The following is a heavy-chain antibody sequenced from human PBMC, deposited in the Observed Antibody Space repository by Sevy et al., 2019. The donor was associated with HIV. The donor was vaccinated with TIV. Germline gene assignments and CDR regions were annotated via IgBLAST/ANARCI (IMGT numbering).Heavy chain of an antibody. D-gene: IGHD6-13*01. CDR1: GFTFSSYS. J-gene: IGHJ4*02. CDR3: AKSWGSITAAGLDY. Sequence: GGSLRLSCVASGFTFSSYSMHWVRQAPGKGLEWVSSFSISGNYIYYADSVKGRFTISRDNAKNSLYLQMNSLRAEDTAVYYCAKSWGSITAAGLDYWGQGTLVTVSS. V-gene: IGHV3-21*01. CDR2: FSISGNYI.